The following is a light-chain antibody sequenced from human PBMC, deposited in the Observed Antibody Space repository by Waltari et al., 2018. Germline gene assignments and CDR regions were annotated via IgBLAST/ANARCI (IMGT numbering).Light chain of an antibody. CDR3: CSYAGGHTLV. V-gene: IGLV2-23*02. Sequence: QSALTQPASVSGSAGQSITISCTGPSSDVGTYNLVSSYQQHPGKAPQLNIYEASKRPSGVSHRFSGSKTGNTASLTISGLQAEDEADYFCCSYAGGHTLVFGGGTKLTVL. CDR2: EAS. CDR1: SSDVGTYNL. J-gene: IGLJ3*02.